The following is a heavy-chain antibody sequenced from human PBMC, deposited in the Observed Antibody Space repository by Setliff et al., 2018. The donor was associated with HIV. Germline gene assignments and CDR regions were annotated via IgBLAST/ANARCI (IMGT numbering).Heavy chain of an antibody. J-gene: IGHJ3*01. CDR2: MYYSGNT. CDR1: GGSISNSRYY. V-gene: IGHV4-61*01. Sequence: SETLSLTCTVSGGSISNSRYYWSWIRQPPGKGLEWIGYMYYSGNTNYNPSLKSRVTISVDTSKSQFSLKLNSVTAADTAVYYCARRGDSSGYYDAFDVWGQGTKVTVSS. CDR3: ARRGDSSGYYDAFDV. D-gene: IGHD3-22*01.